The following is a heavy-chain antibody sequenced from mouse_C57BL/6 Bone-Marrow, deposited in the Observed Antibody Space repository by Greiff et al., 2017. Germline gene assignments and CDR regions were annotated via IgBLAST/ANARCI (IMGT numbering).Heavy chain of an antibody. CDR2: IYPGNGDT. J-gene: IGHJ3*01. D-gene: IGHD1-1*01. V-gene: IGHV1-12*01. CDR1: GYTFTSYN. Sequence: QVQLQQSGAELVRPGASVKMSCKASGYTFTSYNMHWVKQTPRQGLEWIGAIYPGNGDTSYNQKFKGKATLTVDKSSSTAYMQLSSLTSEDSAVYFCARDDYYGSSLEAWFAYWGQGTLVTVSA. CDR3: ARDDYYGSSLEAWFAY.